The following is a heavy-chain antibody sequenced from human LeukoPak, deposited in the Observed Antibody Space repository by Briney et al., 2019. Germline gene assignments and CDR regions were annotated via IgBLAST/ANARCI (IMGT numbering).Heavy chain of an antibody. Sequence: ASVKVSCKASGGTFSSYAISWVRQAPGQGLEGMGGIIPIFGTANYAQKFQGRVTITADESTSTAYMELSSLRSEDTAVYYCAREYCSGGSCHPDYYYYMDVWGKGTTVTVSS. CDR1: GGTFSSYA. J-gene: IGHJ6*03. CDR3: AREYCSGGSCHPDYYYYMDV. V-gene: IGHV1-69*01. CDR2: IIPIFGTA. D-gene: IGHD2-15*01.